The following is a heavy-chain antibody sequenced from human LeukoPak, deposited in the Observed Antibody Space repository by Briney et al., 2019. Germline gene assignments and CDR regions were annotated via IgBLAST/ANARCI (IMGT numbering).Heavy chain of an antibody. D-gene: IGHD1-7*01. CDR3: ARGLGNWNCRLDS. V-gene: IGHV3-30*03. CDR1: GFSFSNYG. J-gene: IGHJ4*02. Sequence: GGSLRLSCAASGFSFSNYGMHWVRQAPGKGLEWLAHMSYDGSNEYYADSVKGRFTISRDNSKKTLYLQMESLGTEDTAVYYCARGLGNWNCRLDSWGQGTLVTVPS. CDR2: MSYDGSNE.